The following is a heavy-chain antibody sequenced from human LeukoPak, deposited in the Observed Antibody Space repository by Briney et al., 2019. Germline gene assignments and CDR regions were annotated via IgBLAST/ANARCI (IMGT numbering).Heavy chain of an antibody. CDR3: ARVKSGYDFYYYYYMDV. Sequence: SSETLSLTCTVSGGSISSYYWSWIRQPPGKGLEWIGYIYYSGSTNYNPSLKSRVTISVDTSKNQFSLKLSSVTAADTAVYYCARVKSGYDFYYYYYMDVWGKGTTVTVSS. J-gene: IGHJ6*03. CDR1: GGSISSYY. CDR2: IYYSGST. V-gene: IGHV4-59*01. D-gene: IGHD5-12*01.